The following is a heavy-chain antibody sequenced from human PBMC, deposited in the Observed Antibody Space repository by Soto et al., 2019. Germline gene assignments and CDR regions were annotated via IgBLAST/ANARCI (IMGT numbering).Heavy chain of an antibody. V-gene: IGHV5-51*01. Sequence: GESLKISCKGSGYSFTSYWIGWVRQMPGKGLEWMGIIYPGDSDTRYSPSFQGQVTISADKSISTAYLQWSSLKASDTAMYYCARRDGYNSRDLIWNWFDPWGQGTLVTVSS. J-gene: IGHJ5*02. CDR2: IYPGDSDT. D-gene: IGHD5-12*01. CDR1: GYSFTSYW. CDR3: ARRDGYNSRDLIWNWFDP.